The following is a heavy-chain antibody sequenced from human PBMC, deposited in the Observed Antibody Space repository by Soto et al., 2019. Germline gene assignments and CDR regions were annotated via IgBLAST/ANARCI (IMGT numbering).Heavy chain of an antibody. V-gene: IGHV1-2*04. D-gene: IGHD6-19*01. CDR3: ARGEQWLVQTSFDY. Sequence: ASVKVSCKASGYTFTGYYMHWVRQAPGQGLEWMGWINPNSGGTNYAQKFQGWVTMTRDTSISTAYMELSRLRSDDTAVYYCARGEQWLVQTSFDYWGQGTLVTVSS. CDR1: GYTFTGYY. CDR2: INPNSGGT. J-gene: IGHJ4*02.